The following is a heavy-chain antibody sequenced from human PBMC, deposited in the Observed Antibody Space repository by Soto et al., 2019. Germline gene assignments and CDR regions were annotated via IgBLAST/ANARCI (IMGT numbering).Heavy chain of an antibody. J-gene: IGHJ6*02. D-gene: IGHD3-10*01. V-gene: IGHV3-30*18. CDR2: ISYDGREK. Sequence: PGGSLRLSCAASGFTFDSYGMHWVRQSPGKGPEWVAVISYDGREKHYADSVKGRFTISRDNAKNTLYLEMNRLRGEDTAVYFCAKGSQEKVSLYFAMDVWGQGNTVTVSS. CDR1: GFTFDSYG. CDR3: AKGSQEKVSLYFAMDV.